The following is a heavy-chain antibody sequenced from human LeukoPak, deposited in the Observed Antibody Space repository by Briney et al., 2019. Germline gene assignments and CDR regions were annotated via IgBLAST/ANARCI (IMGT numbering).Heavy chain of an antibody. CDR3: ARVQRGVRSPTDY. CDR2: ISGSGGTT. Sequence: TGGSLRLSCAASGFTSSSYAMSCVRQAPGRGLEWVSTISGSGGTTYYADSVKGRFTISRDNSKSTLYLQMNSLRAEDTAVYYCARVQRGVRSPTDYWGQGTLVTVSS. D-gene: IGHD4-17*01. CDR1: GFTSSSYA. V-gene: IGHV3-23*01. J-gene: IGHJ4*02.